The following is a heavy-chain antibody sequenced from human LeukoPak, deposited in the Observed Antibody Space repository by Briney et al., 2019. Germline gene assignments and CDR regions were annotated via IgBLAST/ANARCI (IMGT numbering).Heavy chain of an antibody. J-gene: IGHJ4*02. D-gene: IGHD3-10*01. CDR2: ISYSGTT. Sequence: SETLSLTCTVYGGSISSNGYFWGWIRQPPEKGLEWISFISYSGTTFYNPSLKSRVTISVDASKNQLSLKLSSVTAADTAVYYCARQSRGSGSFADSWGQGTLVTVSS. CDR1: GGSISSNGYF. V-gene: IGHV4-39*01. CDR3: ARQSRGSGSFADS.